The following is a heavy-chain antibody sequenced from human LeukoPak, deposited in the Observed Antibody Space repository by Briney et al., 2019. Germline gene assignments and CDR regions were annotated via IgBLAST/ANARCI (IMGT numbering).Heavy chain of an antibody. V-gene: IGHV3-23*01. CDR3: AKDLTVDY. D-gene: IGHD7-27*01. CDR2: ISPTGGST. CDR1: GFTFGTYA. J-gene: IGHJ4*02. Sequence: GGSLRLSCAVSGFTFGTYAMSWVRQAPGKGLEWVSAISPTGGSTYYADSVKGRFSISRDNSKSTLYLQMNSLRAEDTAVYYCAKDLTVDYWGQGTLVTVSS.